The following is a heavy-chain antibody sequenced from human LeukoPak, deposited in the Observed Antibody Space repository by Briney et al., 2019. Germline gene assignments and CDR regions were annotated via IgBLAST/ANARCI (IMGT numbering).Heavy chain of an antibody. V-gene: IGHV3-7*01. D-gene: IGHD7-27*01. CDR2: IEKHGSAD. CDR1: GFSFSPYW. Sequence: QPGGSLRLSCVGSGFSFSPYWMSWVRQAPGKGLEWLANIEKHGSADYYVDSVKGRFTISRANSKNTLSLQLSSLRAEDTAVYYCVKGYDANWARFDYWGQGSLVTVSS. CDR3: VKGYDANWARFDY. J-gene: IGHJ4*02.